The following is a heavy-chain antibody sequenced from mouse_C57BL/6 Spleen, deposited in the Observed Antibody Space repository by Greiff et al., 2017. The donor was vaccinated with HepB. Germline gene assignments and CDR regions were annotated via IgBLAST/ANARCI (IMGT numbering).Heavy chain of an antibody. Sequence: VQLQQPGAELVRPGTSVKLSCKASGYTFTSYWMHWVQQRPGQGLEWIGVIDPSDSYTNYNQKFKGKATLTVDTSSRTAYMQLSSLTSEDSAVYYCARSNDGSRRDYWGQGTTLTGAS. J-gene: IGHJ2*01. D-gene: IGHD1-1*01. CDR2: IDPSDSYT. V-gene: IGHV1-59*01. CDR1: GYTFTSYW. CDR3: ARSNDGSRRDY.